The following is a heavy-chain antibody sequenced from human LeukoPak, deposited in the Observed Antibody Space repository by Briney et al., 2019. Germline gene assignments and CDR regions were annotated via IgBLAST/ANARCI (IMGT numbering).Heavy chain of an antibody. CDR3: ASRIDSGSYLALDY. V-gene: IGHV1-3*01. J-gene: IGHJ4*02. Sequence: GASVKVSCKASGYTFTSYAMHWVRQAPGQRLEWMGWINAGNGNTKYSQKSQGRVTITRDTSASTAYMELSSLRSVDTAVYYCASRIDSGSYLALDYWGQGTLVTVSS. CDR2: INAGNGNT. CDR1: GYTFTSYA. D-gene: IGHD3-10*01.